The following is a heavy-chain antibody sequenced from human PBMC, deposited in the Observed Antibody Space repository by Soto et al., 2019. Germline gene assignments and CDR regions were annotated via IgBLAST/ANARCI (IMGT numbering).Heavy chain of an antibody. CDR3: ARSQGSSTSLEIYYYYYYGMDV. CDR2: IIPISDTT. J-gene: IGHJ6*02. V-gene: IGHV1-69*01. D-gene: IGHD2-2*01. Sequence: WRRQAHGQGLEWMGGIIPISDTTNYAQKFQGRVTITADESTSTAYMELSSLRSEDTAVYYCARSQGSSTSLEIYYYYYYGMDVWGQGTTVTVSS.